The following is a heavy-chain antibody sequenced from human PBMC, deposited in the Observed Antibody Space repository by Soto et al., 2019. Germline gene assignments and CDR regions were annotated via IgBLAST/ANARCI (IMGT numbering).Heavy chain of an antibody. J-gene: IGHJ5*02. V-gene: IGHV4-59*01. CDR3: ARGPMVVVTAPNWFDP. CDR2: IYYSGST. CDR1: GGSISSYY. Sequence: QVQLQESGPGLVKPSETLSLTCTVSGGSISSYYWSWIRQPPGKGLEWIGYIYYSGSTNYNPSLTSRVTIPVDTSKNQFFLKLSSVTAADTAVYYCARGPMVVVTAPNWFDPWGQGTLVTVSS. D-gene: IGHD2-21*02.